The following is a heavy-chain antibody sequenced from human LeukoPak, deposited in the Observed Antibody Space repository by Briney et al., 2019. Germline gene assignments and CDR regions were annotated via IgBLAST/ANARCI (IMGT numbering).Heavy chain of an antibody. V-gene: IGHV4-34*01. CDR2: INHSGST. J-gene: IGHJ4*02. Sequence: SETLSLTCAVYGGSFSGYYWSWIRQPPGKGLEWIGEINHSGSTNYNPSLKSRVTISVDTSKNQFSLKLSSVTAADTAVYYCARGPSLDYWGQGILVTVSS. CDR1: GGSFSGYY. CDR3: ARGPSLDY.